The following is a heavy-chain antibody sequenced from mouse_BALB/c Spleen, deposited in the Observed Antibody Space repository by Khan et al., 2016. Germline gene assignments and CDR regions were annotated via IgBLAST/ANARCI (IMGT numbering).Heavy chain of an antibody. CDR3: ARLSLYYTMDY. Sequence: QIQLVQSGPELKKPGETVKISCKASGYTFTNYGMNWVKQAPGKGLKWMGWINTYTGEPTYADDFKGRFAFSLETSASTAYLQINNLKNEDTATYCGARLSLYYTMDYWGQGTSVTVSS. CDR2: INTYTGEP. J-gene: IGHJ4*01. V-gene: IGHV9-3-1*01. CDR1: GYTFTNYG.